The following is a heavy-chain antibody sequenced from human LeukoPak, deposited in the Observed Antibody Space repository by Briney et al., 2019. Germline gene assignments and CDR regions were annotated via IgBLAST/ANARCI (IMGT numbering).Heavy chain of an antibody. Sequence: SVKVSCKASGGTFSSYAISWVRQAPGQGLEWMGGIIPIFGTANYAQKFQGRVTITADESTSTAYMELSSLRSEDTAAYYCARGADSSSWYGKFDYWGQGTLVTVSS. CDR3: ARGADSSSWYGKFDY. V-gene: IGHV1-69*13. D-gene: IGHD6-13*01. CDR2: IIPIFGTA. J-gene: IGHJ4*02. CDR1: GGTFSSYA.